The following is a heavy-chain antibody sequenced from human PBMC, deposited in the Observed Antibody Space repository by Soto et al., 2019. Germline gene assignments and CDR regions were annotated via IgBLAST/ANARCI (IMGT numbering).Heavy chain of an antibody. Sequence: PGGSLRLSCAASGFTFSSYSMNWVRQAPGKGLEWVSSISSSSSYIYYADSVKGRFTISRDNAKNSLYLQMNSLRAEDTAVYYCAVRPQKSHWNDFYYYGMDVWGQGTTVTVSS. CDR3: AVRPQKSHWNDFYYYGMDV. CDR1: GFTFSSYS. J-gene: IGHJ6*02. CDR2: ISSSSSYI. D-gene: IGHD1-1*01. V-gene: IGHV3-21*01.